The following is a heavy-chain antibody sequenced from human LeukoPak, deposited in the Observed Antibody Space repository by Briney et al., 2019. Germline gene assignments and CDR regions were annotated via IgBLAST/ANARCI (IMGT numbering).Heavy chain of an antibody. Sequence: SETLSLTCAVSGGSMSSSNWWSWVRQPPGKGLEWIGEIYHSGSTNYNPSLKSRVTISVDKSKNQFSLKLSSVTAADTAVYYCARADYYDSSGPGFDIWGQGTMVTVSS. CDR1: GGSMSSSNW. V-gene: IGHV4-4*02. J-gene: IGHJ3*02. CDR3: ARADYYDSSGPGFDI. CDR2: IYHSGST. D-gene: IGHD3-22*01.